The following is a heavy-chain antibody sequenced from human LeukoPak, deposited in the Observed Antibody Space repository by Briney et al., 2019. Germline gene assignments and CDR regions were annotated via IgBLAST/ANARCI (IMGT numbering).Heavy chain of an antibody. CDR3: ARGPGEGGSSGYYYGKPEDPAEYYFDF. Sequence: ASVKVSCKASGYTFTGYYMHWVRQAPGQGLEWMGIINPSGGRTSSAQKFQGRVTMTRDMSTSTVYMELSSLRSEDTAVFYCARGPGEGGSSGYYYGKPEDPAEYYFDFWGQGTLVTVSS. J-gene: IGHJ4*02. CDR2: INPSGGRT. CDR1: GYTFTGYY. V-gene: IGHV1-46*01. D-gene: IGHD3-22*01.